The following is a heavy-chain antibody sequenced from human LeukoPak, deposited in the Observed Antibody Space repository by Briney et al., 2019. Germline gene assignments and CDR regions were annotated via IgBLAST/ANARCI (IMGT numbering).Heavy chain of an antibody. J-gene: IGHJ4*02. V-gene: IGHV3-74*01. CDR2: ITSAGSST. CDR1: GFSFSSQW. CDR3: ARSDYFDY. Sequence: GGSLRLSCAASGFSFSSQWMHWVRRAPGKGLVWVARITSAGSSTRYADSVKGRFTVSRDNANNTLYLQMNSLRAEDTAVYYCARSDYFDYWGQGTLVTVSS.